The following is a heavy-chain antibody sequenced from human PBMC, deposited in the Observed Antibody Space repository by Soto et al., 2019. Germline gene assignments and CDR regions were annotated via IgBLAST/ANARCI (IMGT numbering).Heavy chain of an antibody. D-gene: IGHD1-26*01. CDR2: ISPFNGHT. V-gene: IGHV1-18*01. CDR3: ARDAGSESYLAY. CDR1: GYTFTNYV. J-gene: IGHJ4*02. Sequence: QVQLVQSGGEVKKPGASVKVSCKPSGYTFTNYVISWVRQAPGQGLEWMGWISPFNGHTKYAQKFQGRVTLTTDTSTSTAYMELRSLIYDDTAVYYWARDAGSESYLAYWGQGTLVTVSS.